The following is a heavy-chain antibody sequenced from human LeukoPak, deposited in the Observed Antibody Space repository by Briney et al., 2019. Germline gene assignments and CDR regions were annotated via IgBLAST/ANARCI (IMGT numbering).Heavy chain of an antibody. D-gene: IGHD6-25*01. Sequence: SVKVSCKASGGTFSSYAISWVRQAPGQGLEWMGGIIPIFGTVNYAQKFQGRVTITADESTSTAYMELSSLRSEDTAVYYCARGPGSGGFYFDYWGQGTLVTVSS. CDR1: GGTFSSYA. V-gene: IGHV1-69*13. CDR2: IIPIFGTV. J-gene: IGHJ4*02. CDR3: ARGPGSGGFYFDY.